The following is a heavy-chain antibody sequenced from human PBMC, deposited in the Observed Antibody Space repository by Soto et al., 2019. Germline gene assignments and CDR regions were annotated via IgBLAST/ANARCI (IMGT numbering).Heavy chain of an antibody. CDR3: VRHSSVWPIDY. D-gene: IGHD6-19*01. CDR2: IKRDGSEK. Sequence: GGSLRLSCAASGFTFSNYWMAWVRQAPGEGPEWVANIKRDGSEKYYVDSVKGRFVISRDNAENSLFLQMNSLRAEDTAVYYCVRHSSVWPIDYWGQGTLVTVSS. CDR1: GFTFSNYW. V-gene: IGHV3-7*05. J-gene: IGHJ4*02.